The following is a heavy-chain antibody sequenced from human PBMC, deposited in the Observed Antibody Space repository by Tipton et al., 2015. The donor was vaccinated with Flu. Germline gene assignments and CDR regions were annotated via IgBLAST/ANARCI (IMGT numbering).Heavy chain of an antibody. CDR2: IYHSGST. Sequence: TLSLTCTVSGYSISNTYYWGWIRQPPGKGLEWIGNIYHSGSTYYNPSLKSRVTISIHTSKNQFSLKLSSVTAADTAVYYCARGTIYGDYMTTSTLDYWGQGTLVTGAS. CDR1: GYSISNTYY. J-gene: IGHJ4*02. V-gene: IGHV4-38-2*02. CDR3: ARGTIYGDYMTTSTLDY. D-gene: IGHD4-17*01.